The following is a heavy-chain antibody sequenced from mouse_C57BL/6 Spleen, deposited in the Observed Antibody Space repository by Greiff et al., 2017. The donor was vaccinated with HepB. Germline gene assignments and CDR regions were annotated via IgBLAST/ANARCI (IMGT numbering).Heavy chain of an antibody. CDR2: IWSDGST. CDR1: GFSLTSYG. D-gene: IGHD1-1*01. CDR3: ARHDYYGSPLAY. Sequence: LVAPSQSLSITCTVSGFSLTSYGVHWVRQPPGKGLEWLVVIWSDGSTTYNSALKSRLSISKDNSKSQVFLKMNSLQTDDTAMYYCARHDYYGSPLAYWGQGTLVTVSA. J-gene: IGHJ3*01. V-gene: IGHV2-6-2*01.